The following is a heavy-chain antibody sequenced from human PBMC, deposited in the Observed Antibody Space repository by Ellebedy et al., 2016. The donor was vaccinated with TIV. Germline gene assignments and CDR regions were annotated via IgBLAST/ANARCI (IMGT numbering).Heavy chain of an antibody. J-gene: IGHJ4*02. V-gene: IGHV3-21*01. CDR2: ISSNSGNK. Sequence: PGGSLRLSCAASGLTFSSYNMNWVRQAPGKGLEWVSSISSNSGNKYCADSVEGRFTISRDNARNSLYLQMNSLRAEDTAVYYCARDLHFAFDYWGRGTLVTVSS. CDR3: ARDLHFAFDY. CDR1: GLTFSSYN.